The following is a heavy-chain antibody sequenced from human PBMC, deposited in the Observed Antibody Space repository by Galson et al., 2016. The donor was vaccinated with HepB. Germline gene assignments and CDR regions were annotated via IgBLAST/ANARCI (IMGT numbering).Heavy chain of an antibody. Sequence: PALVKPTQTLTLTCTFSGFSLSTSGMCVSWIRQPPGKALEWLALIDWDDDKYYGTSLKTRLTISKDTSKNQVVLTMTNMDPMDTATYYCARICRDYYDDSVFYYYYGMDVGGQGTTVIVSS. CDR1: GFSLSTSGMC. V-gene: IGHV2-70*01. CDR3: ARICRDYYDDSVFYYYYGMDV. D-gene: IGHD3-22*01. J-gene: IGHJ6*02. CDR2: IDWDDDK.